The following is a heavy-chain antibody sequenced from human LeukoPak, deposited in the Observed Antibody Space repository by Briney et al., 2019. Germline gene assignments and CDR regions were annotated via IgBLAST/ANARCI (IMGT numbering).Heavy chain of an antibody. D-gene: IGHD5-12*01. CDR1: GFTFSSYA. V-gene: IGHV3-30-3*01. Sequence: GRSLRLSCAASGFTFSSYAMHWVRQAPGKGLEWVAVISYDGSNKYYADSVKGRFTISRDNSKNTLYLQMNSLRAEDTAVYYCASGGAYSGYDYDAFDIWGQGTMVTVSS. CDR3: ASGGAYSGYDYDAFDI. CDR2: ISYDGSNK. J-gene: IGHJ3*02.